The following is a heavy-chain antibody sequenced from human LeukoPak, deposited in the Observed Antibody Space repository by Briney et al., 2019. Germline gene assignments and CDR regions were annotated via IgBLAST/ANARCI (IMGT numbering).Heavy chain of an antibody. J-gene: IGHJ5*02. CDR3: ARHMLGAYNWFDP. Sequence: GSLRLSCAASGFTFSDYYMGWIRQAPGKGLEWIGEINHSGSTNYNPSLKSRVTISVDTSKNQFSLKVSSVTAADTAVYYCARHMLGAYNWFDPWGQGTLVTVSS. V-gene: IGHV4-34*01. CDR2: INHSGST. D-gene: IGHD3-10*02. CDR1: GFTFSDYY.